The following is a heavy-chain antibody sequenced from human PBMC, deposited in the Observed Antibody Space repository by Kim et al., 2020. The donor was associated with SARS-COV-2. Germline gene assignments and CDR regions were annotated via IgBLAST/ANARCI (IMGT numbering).Heavy chain of an antibody. Sequence: SETLSLTCAVYGGSFSGYYWSWIRQPPGKGLEWIGEINHSGSTNYNPSLKSRVTISVDTSKNQFSLKLSSVTAADTAVYYCARDLRSGRPTYYYYYYGM. V-gene: IGHV4-34*01. CDR3: ARDLRSGRPTYYYYYYGM. CDR2: INHSGST. J-gene: IGHJ6*01. D-gene: IGHD3-10*01. CDR1: GGSFSGYY.